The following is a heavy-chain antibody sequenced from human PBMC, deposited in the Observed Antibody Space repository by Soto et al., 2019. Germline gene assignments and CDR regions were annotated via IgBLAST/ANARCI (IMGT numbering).Heavy chain of an antibody. CDR1: GASVGSGSFY. Sequence: ETLSLTCTVSGASVGSGSFYWSWIRQPPGKGLEWIGYVFFSGSTNYNPSLKSRVTISIDTSKNQFSLKLISVTAADTAVYYCARVSTYYFDSSGSYTSDYWGQGTLVTVSS. J-gene: IGHJ4*02. CDR2: VFFSGST. V-gene: IGHV4-61*01. D-gene: IGHD3-22*01. CDR3: ARVSTYYFDSSGSYTSDY.